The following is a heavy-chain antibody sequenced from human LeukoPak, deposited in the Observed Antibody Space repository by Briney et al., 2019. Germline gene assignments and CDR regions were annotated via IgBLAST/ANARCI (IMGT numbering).Heavy chain of an antibody. J-gene: IGHJ4*02. CDR3: TRALLGYSDFAPGY. CDR1: GFTFGDYA. Sequence: PGGSLRLSCTASGFTFGDYAMSWVRQAPGKGLEWVGFIRSKAYGGTTEYAASVKGRFTISRDDSKSIAYLQMNSLKTEDTAVYYCTRALLGYSDFAPGYWGQGTLVTVSS. D-gene: IGHD3/OR15-3a*01. V-gene: IGHV3-49*04. CDR2: IRSKAYGGTT.